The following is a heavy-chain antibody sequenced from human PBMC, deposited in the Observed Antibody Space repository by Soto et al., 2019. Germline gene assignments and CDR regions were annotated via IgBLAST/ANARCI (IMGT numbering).Heavy chain of an antibody. CDR2: IYYSGST. V-gene: IGHV4-39*01. D-gene: IGHD6-19*01. CDR1: GGSISSTNYY. CDR3: ARVGSGWFGP. Sequence: PSETLSLTCTVFGGSISSTNYYWGWVRQPPGKGLEWIGSIYYSGSTYYNPSLKSRVTISVDTSKNQFSLKLISVTAADTAVYYCARVGSGWFGPWGQGTLVTVSS. J-gene: IGHJ5*02.